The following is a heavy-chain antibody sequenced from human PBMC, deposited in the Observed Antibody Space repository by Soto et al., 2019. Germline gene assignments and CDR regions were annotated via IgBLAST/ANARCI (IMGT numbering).Heavy chain of an antibody. CDR1: GYTFTGYY. Sequence: QVQLVQSGAEVKKPGASVKVSCKASGYTFTGYYMHWVRQAPGKGLDWMGWINPNSGGTNYAQKFQSRGPITRDTSISTADMELSRLRSDDTSVDYCARAARLGQVSPTNWFDPWGQGTLGTVSS. V-gene: IGHV1-2*02. D-gene: IGHD3-10*01. CDR2: INPNSGGT. CDR3: ARAARLGQVSPTNWFDP. J-gene: IGHJ5*02.